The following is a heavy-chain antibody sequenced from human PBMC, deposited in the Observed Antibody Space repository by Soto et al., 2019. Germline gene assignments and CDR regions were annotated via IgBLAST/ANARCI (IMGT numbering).Heavy chain of an antibody. CDR2: ISPMFGAA. D-gene: IGHD3-10*01. CDR3: ARKVQVHTPAFVY. Sequence: QVQLVQSGAEMKKPGSSVKVSCQSSGGTFNTYAMNWVRQAPGQGPEWMGDISPMFGAANYAPKFQGRVTITADEATGTSYMQLSSLTSEDTALYFCARKVQVHTPAFVYWGQGTLVTVSS. J-gene: IGHJ4*02. V-gene: IGHV1-69*19. CDR1: GGTFNTYA.